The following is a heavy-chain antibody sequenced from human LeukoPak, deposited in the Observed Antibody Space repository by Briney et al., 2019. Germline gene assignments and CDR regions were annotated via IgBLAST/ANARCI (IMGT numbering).Heavy chain of an antibody. CDR3: ARHGTRYYYYYMDV. CDR2: INYSGST. V-gene: IGHV4-34*01. J-gene: IGHJ6*03. D-gene: IGHD1-26*01. CDR1: GGSFSGYY. Sequence: SETLSLTCAVYGGSFSGYYWTWIRQPPGKGLEWIGEINYSGSTKYNPSLKSRVTISVDTSKNQFSLKLSSVTAADTAVYYCARHGTRYYYYYMDVWGKGTTVTVSS.